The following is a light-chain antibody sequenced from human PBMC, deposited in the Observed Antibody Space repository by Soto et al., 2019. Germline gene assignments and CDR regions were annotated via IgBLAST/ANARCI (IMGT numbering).Light chain of an antibody. Sequence: EIVLTQSPGTLSLFPGERATLSCRATQSVNSDYLAWYQQKPGQAPRLLIYIASRRATGIPDRFSGSGSGQDFTLTISRLEPEDFAVYYCQQYGTSPWTFGQGTKVEIK. CDR3: QQYGTSPWT. V-gene: IGKV3-20*01. J-gene: IGKJ1*01. CDR2: IAS. CDR1: QSVNSDY.